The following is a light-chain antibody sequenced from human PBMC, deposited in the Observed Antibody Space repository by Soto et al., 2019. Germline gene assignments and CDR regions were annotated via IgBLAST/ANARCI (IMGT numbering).Light chain of an antibody. CDR2: AAS. CDR1: QGIRNG. J-gene: IGKJ1*01. CDR3: QQYMSYS. Sequence: AIQMTQSPSSLSASVGDRVTISCRASQGIRNGLAWYQQKPGKAPKLLIFAASNLQSGVPSRFSGSGSGTEFTLTISSLQPDDFATYYCQQYMSYSFGQGTKVDI. V-gene: IGKV1-6*01.